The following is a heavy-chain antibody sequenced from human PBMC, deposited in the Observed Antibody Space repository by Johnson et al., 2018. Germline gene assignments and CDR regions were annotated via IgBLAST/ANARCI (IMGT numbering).Heavy chain of an antibody. CDR3: ARALVYDSSNYYLARAFDI. V-gene: IGHV3-33*08. J-gene: IGHJ3*02. CDR1: EFIFSSYA. CDR2: IWSDGSNK. Sequence: VQLLESGGGSVQPGGSLRLSCAASEFIFSSYAMTWVRQAPGKGLEWLALIWSDGSNKDYADSVKGRFTIPRDNSRNSLYFQMNSLRAEDTAVYYCARALVYDSSNYYLARAFDIWGQGTLVTVAS. D-gene: IGHD3-22*01.